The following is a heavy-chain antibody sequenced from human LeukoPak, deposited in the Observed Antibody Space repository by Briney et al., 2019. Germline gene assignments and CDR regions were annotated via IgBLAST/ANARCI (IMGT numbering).Heavy chain of an antibody. CDR2: INHSGST. Sequence: SETLSLTCAVYGGSFSGYYWSWIRQPPGKGLEWIGEINHSGSTNYNPSLKSRVTISVDTSKYQFSLKLSSVTAADTAVYYCASSRGDILPVDAFDMWGEGTMVTVSS. J-gene: IGHJ3*02. CDR1: GGSFSGYY. CDR3: ASSRGDILPVDAFDM. V-gene: IGHV4-34*01. D-gene: IGHD3-9*01.